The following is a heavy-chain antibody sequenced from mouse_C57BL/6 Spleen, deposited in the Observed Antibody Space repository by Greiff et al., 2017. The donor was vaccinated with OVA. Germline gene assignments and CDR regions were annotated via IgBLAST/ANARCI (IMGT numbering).Heavy chain of an antibody. D-gene: IGHD1-1*01. Sequence: QVQLQQPGAELVKPGASVKVSCKASGYTFTSYWMHWVKQRPGQGLEWIGRIHPSDSDTNYNQKFKGKATLTVVKSSSTAYMQLSSLISEDSAVYCCAISYDGSSYYAMDYWGQGTSVTVSS. J-gene: IGHJ4*01. CDR2: IHPSDSDT. CDR1: GYTFTSYW. CDR3: AISYDGSSYYAMDY. V-gene: IGHV1-74*01.